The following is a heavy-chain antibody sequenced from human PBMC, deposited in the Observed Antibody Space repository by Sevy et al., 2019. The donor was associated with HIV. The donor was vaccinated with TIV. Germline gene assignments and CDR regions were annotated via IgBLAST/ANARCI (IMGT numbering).Heavy chain of an antibody. V-gene: IGHV4-30-4*01. Sequence: SETLSLTCTVSGGSISSGDYYWSWIRQPPGKGLEWIGYIYYSGSTYYNPSLRSRVTVSVDTSKNQFSLKLSSVTAADTAVYYCARDISGYDSSGYFDYWGQGTLVTVSS. J-gene: IGHJ4*02. D-gene: IGHD3-22*01. CDR3: ARDISGYDSSGYFDY. CDR1: GGSISSGDYY. CDR2: IYYSGST.